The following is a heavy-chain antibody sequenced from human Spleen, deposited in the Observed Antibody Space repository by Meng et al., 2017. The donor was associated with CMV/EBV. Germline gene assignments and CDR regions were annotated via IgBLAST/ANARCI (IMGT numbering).Heavy chain of an antibody. CDR1: RFTFSSYW. J-gene: IGHJ4*02. CDR2: INQDGSEK. Sequence: GESLKISCAASRFTFSSYWMSWVRQAPGKGLEWVASINQDGSEKYYVDSVKGRFTISRDNAKNSLYLQMSSLRAEDTAVYYCARALRFCSSTSCYTRHSSLDYWGQGTLVTVSS. D-gene: IGHD2-2*02. CDR3: ARALRFCSSTSCYTRHSSLDY. V-gene: IGHV3-7*01.